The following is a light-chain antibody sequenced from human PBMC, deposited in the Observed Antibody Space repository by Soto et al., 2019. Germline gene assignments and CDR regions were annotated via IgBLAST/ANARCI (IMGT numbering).Light chain of an antibody. CDR1: QSLRHSNGYNY. V-gene: IGKV2-28*01. Sequence: DIVMTQSPLSLPVTPGESASISCRSSQSLRHSNGYNYLDWYLQKPGQSPQLLIYLSSIRASGVPDRFSGSGSGTYFTLKSSRVEAADVGVYFCMQARQPSWTFGQGTTVEIK. J-gene: IGKJ1*01. CDR3: MQARQPSWT. CDR2: LSS.